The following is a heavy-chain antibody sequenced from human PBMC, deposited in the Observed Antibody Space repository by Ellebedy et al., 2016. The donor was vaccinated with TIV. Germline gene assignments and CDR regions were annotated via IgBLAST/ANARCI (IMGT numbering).Heavy chain of an antibody. CDR3: ARFGSY. V-gene: IGHV4-4*02. CDR1: GGSISTSNW. D-gene: IGHD3-10*01. J-gene: IGHJ4*02. CDR2: IYHTGST. Sequence: SETLSLTXAVSGGSISTSNWWSCVRQPPGKGLEWIGEIYHTGSTNYNPSLKSRVTISVDTSKNHFSLKLSSVTAADTAVYYCARFGSYWGQGTLVTVSS.